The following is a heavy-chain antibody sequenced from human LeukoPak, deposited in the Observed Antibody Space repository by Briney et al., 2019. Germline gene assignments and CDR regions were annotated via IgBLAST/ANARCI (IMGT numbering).Heavy chain of an antibody. Sequence: GGSLALSCPASGLTFRNYAASWIRQAPWKGLEWVSAITATGCTPYYADSVRDRFTVPRHNSKNTLYLQMGSLRAEDTAIYYCAKVRDNNDWYKAAFDVWGQGTRVTVSS. CDR3: AKVRDNNDWYKAAFDV. CDR1: GLTFRNYA. D-gene: IGHD1/OR15-1a*01. J-gene: IGHJ3*01. CDR2: ITATGCTP. V-gene: IGHV3-23*01.